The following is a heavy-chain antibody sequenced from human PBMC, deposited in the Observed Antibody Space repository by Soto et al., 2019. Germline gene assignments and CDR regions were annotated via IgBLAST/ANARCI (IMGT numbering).Heavy chain of an antibody. CDR1: GGTFSSYA. CDR3: ARDSSYYDSSGYYYVGAFDI. V-gene: IGHV1-69*01. J-gene: IGHJ3*02. CDR2: IIPIFGTA. Sequence: QVQLVQSGAEVKKPGSSVKVSCKASGGTFSSYAISWVRQAPGQGLEWMGGIIPIFGTANYAQKFQGRVTITADESTSTAYMELSSLRSEDTDVYYCARDSSYYDSSGYYYVGAFDIWGQGTMVTVSS. D-gene: IGHD3-22*01.